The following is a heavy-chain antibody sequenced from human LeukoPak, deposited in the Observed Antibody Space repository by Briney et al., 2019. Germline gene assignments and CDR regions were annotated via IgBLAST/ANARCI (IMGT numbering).Heavy chain of an antibody. D-gene: IGHD3-10*01. V-gene: IGHV4-61*02. CDR1: GGSISSGSYY. CDR3: ARAAYYYGSGSAPYYYYYVDV. CDR2: IYTSGST. J-gene: IGHJ6*03. Sequence: SQTLSLTCTVSGGSISSGSYYWSWIRQPAGKGLEWIGRIYTSGSTNYNPSLKSRVTISVDTSKNQFSLKLSSVTAADTAVYYCARAAYYYGSGSAPYYYYYVDVWGKGTTVTVSS.